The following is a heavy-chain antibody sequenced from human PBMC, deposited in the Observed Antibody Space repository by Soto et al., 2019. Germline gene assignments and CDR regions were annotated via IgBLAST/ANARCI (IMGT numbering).Heavy chain of an antibody. J-gene: IGHJ4*02. CDR2: IKQDETEK. CDR1: GFTFSSYW. V-gene: IGHV3-7*04. CDR3: ARLVSAAANDY. D-gene: IGHD1-26*01. Sequence: EVQLVESGGGLVQPGGSLRLSCAASGFTFSSYWMSWVRQAPGKGLEWVANIKQDETEKYYVDSVKGRFTISRDNAKNSLYLQMNGLRAEDTAVYYCARLVSAAANDYWGQGTPVTVSS.